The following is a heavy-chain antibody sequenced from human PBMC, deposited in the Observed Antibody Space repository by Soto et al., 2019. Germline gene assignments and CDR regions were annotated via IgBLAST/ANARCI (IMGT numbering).Heavy chain of an antibody. J-gene: IGHJ6*02. CDR3: ARDLLSERHKTYYYYYGMDV. CDR1: GFTFSSYA. V-gene: IGHV3-30-3*01. D-gene: IGHD1-1*01. CDR2: ISYDGSNK. Sequence: QVQLVESGGGVVQPGRSLRLSCAASGFTFSSYAMHWVRQAPGKGLEWVAVISYDGSNKYYADSVKGRFTISRDNSKNTLYLQMNSLRAEDTAVYYCARDLLSERHKTYYYYYGMDVWGQGTTVTVSS.